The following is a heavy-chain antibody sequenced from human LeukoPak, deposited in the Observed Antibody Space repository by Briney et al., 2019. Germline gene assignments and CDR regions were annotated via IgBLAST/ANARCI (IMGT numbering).Heavy chain of an antibody. J-gene: IGHJ3*02. D-gene: IGHD3-22*01. V-gene: IGHV1-2*02. Sequence: ASVKVSCKASGYTFTRYGFSWVRQAPGQGLEWMGWINPNSGDTNYAQNFQGRVTMTRDTSISTAYTELSGLRSGDTAVYFCARRGYYYDSSGRPADAFDIWGQGTMVTVSS. CDR3: ARRGYYYDSSGRPADAFDI. CDR2: INPNSGDT. CDR1: GYTFTRYG.